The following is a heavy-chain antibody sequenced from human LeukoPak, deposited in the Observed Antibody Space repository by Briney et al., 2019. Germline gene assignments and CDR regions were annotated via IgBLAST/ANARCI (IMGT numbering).Heavy chain of an antibody. CDR1: GFTFSSYS. CDR2: ISSSSSYI. D-gene: IGHD3-22*01. J-gene: IGHJ4*02. Sequence: PGGSLRLSCAASGFTFSSYSMNWVRQAPGKGLEWVSSISSSSSYIYYADSVKGRFTISRDNAKNSLYLQMNSLRAEDTAVYYCASGPPSDCRQVVVNDYWGQGTLVTVSS. V-gene: IGHV3-21*01. CDR3: ASGPPSDCRQVVVNDY.